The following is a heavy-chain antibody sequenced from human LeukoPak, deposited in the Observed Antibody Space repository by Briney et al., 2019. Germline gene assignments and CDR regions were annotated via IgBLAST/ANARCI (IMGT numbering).Heavy chain of an antibody. CDR1: GGSISSSSYY. V-gene: IGHV4-39*01. D-gene: IGHD1-26*01. CDR3: ARQSSSGSY. J-gene: IGHJ4*02. Sequence: PSETLSLTCTVSGGSISSSSYYWGWIRQPPGKGLEWLGSIYYSGSTYYNPSLKSRVTISVDTSKNQFSLKLSSVTAADTAVYYCARQSSSGSYWGQGTLVTVSS. CDR2: IYYSGST.